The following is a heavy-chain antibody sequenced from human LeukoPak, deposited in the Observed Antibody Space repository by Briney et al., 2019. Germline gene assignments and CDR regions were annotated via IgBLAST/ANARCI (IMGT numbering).Heavy chain of an antibody. Sequence: QPGGSLRLSCAASGFTVSSNYMSWVRQAPGKGLEWVSVIYSGGSTYYADSVKGRFTISRDNSKNTLYLQMNSLRAEDTAVYYCAIVPAAITYFQHWGQGTLVTVCS. CDR1: GFTVSSNY. CDR2: IYSGGST. CDR3: AIVPAAITYFQH. D-gene: IGHD2-2*01. J-gene: IGHJ1*01. V-gene: IGHV3-53*01.